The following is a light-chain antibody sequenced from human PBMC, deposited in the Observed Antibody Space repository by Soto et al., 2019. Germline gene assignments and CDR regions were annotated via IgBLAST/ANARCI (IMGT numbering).Light chain of an antibody. J-gene: IGKJ5*01. CDR2: GAS. CDR3: QQYGSSIT. Sequence: EIVLTQSPCTLSLSPGERATLSSRASQSVSSTYLAWYQQRPGQAPRLLIYGASSRATGIPDRFSGSGSGTDFTLTISRLEPEDFAVYYCQQYGSSITFGQGTRLEIK. V-gene: IGKV3-20*01. CDR1: QSVSSTY.